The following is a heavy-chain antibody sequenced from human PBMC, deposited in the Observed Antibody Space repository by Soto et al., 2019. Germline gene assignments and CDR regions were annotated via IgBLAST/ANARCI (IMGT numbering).Heavy chain of an antibody. CDR3: AGDTYVILTGYLQDY. CDR1: GYTFTSYG. CDR2: ISAYNGNT. V-gene: IGHV1-18*01. J-gene: IGHJ4*02. Sequence: ASVKVSCKASGYTFTSYGISWVRQAPGQGLEWMGWISAYNGNTNYAQKLQGRVTMTTDTSTSTAYMELRSLRSDDTAVYYGAGDTYVILTGYLQDYWGQGTLVTVSS. D-gene: IGHD3-9*01.